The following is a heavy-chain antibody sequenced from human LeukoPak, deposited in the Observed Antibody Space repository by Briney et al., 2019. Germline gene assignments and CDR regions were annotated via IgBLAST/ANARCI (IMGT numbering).Heavy chain of an antibody. CDR2: MHPGNGNT. CDR3: AREGSYCVGGDCYSFDF. D-gene: IGHD2-21*02. Sequence: ASVKVSCKASGYRFISNYIQWVRQAPGLGPEWMGWMHPGNGNTRYAEKFQGRVTMARDTSINTAYMDLSSLRSDDTAVYYCAREGSYCVGGDCYSFDFWGQGTLITVSS. CDR1: GYRFISNY. V-gene: IGHV1-2*02. J-gene: IGHJ4*02.